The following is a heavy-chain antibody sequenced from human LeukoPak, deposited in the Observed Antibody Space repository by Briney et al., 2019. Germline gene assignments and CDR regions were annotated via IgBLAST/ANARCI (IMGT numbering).Heavy chain of an antibody. V-gene: IGHV3-30*02. J-gene: IGHJ4*02. CDR2: IRFDGSNK. CDR1: GFIFSSYG. D-gene: IGHD1-26*01. Sequence: GGSLRLSCAASGFIFSSYGMHWVRQAPGKGLEWVTFIRFDGSNKYYADFVKGRFTNSRDNSKNTLYLQMDFLRPDDTAVYYCAKDDGGTYSASLDYWGQGTLVTVSS. CDR3: AKDDGGTYSASLDY.